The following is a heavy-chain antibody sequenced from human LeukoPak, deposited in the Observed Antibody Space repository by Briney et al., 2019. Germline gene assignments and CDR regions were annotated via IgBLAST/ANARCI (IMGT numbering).Heavy chain of an antibody. CDR2: INQDGSAK. D-gene: IGHD1-26*01. V-gene: IGHV3-7*05. CDR3: ARVSGSYQFDY. CDR1: GFLFSNSW. J-gene: IGHJ4*02. Sequence: PGGSLRLSCADSGFLFSNSWMAWVRQAPGRGLEWLANINQDGSAKTCVDSVKGRFTISRDNAKNSLYLQMNSLRAEDTAVYYCARVSGSYQFDYWGQGTLVTVSS.